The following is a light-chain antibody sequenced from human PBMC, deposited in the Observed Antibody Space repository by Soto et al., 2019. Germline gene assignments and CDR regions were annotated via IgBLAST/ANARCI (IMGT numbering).Light chain of an antibody. J-gene: IGLJ2*01. CDR1: SSNIGAGYD. V-gene: IGLV1-40*01. CDR2: GNS. Sequence: QSVLTQPPLVSGAPGQRVTISCTGSSSNIGAGYDVHWYQQLPGTAPKLLIYGNSNRPSGVPDRFSGSKSGTSASLAITGLQAEDEADYCCQSYDSSLRVVFGGGTKLTVL. CDR3: QSYDSSLRVV.